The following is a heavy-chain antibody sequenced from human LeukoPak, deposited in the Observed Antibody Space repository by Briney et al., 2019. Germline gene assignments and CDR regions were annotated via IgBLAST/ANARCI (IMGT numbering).Heavy chain of an antibody. CDR2: TYYRSKWYN. D-gene: IGHD4-23*01. CDR3: ARTPSRNSYGGNSGDFQH. Sequence: SQTLSLTCALSGDSVSSNSAARNWIRQSPSRGLEWLGRTYYRSKWYNDYAVSVQSRITINPDTSKNQFSLQLNSVTPEDTAVYYCARTPSRNSYGGNSGDFQHWGQGTLVTVSS. V-gene: IGHV6-1*01. CDR1: GDSVSSNSAA. J-gene: IGHJ1*01.